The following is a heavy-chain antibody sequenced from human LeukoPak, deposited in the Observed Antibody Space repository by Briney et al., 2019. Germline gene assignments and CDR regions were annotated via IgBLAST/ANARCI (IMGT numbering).Heavy chain of an antibody. J-gene: IGHJ4*02. D-gene: IGHD3-3*01. V-gene: IGHV3-23*01. CDR1: GFTFSSYA. CDR2: ISGSGGST. Sequence: GGSLRLSCAASGFTFSSYAMGWVRQAPGKGLEWVSAISGSGGSTYYADSVKGRFTISRDNSKNTLYLQMNSLRAEDTAVYYCARHYYDFWSGYYGYWGQGTLVTVSS. CDR3: ARHYYDFWSGYYGY.